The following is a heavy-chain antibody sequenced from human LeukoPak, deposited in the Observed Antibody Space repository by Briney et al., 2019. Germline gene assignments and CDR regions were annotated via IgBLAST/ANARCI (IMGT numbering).Heavy chain of an antibody. Sequence: GRSLRLSCAASGFTFSSYGMHWVRQAPGKGLEWVAVIVYDGSNKYYADSVKGRFTISRDNSKSTLYLQMNSLRAEDTAVYYCARTIAQYSNSWLYFYYGLDVWGQGTTVTVSS. V-gene: IGHV3-30*03. D-gene: IGHD6-13*01. CDR1: GFTFSSYG. CDR2: IVYDGSNK. J-gene: IGHJ6*02. CDR3: ARTIAQYSNSWLYFYYGLDV.